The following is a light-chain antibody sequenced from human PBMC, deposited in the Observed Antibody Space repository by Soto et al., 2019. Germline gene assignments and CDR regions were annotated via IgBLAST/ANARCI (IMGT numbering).Light chain of an antibody. Sequence: DIQMTQSPSTLSASVGGRVTITCRASQSVSSWLAWYQQKPGKAPKLLIYKASSLESGVPSRFSGSESGTEFTLTISSLQPDDFATYYCQQYSGYSLTFGGGTKVEIK. CDR2: KAS. J-gene: IGKJ4*01. CDR3: QQYSGYSLT. V-gene: IGKV1-5*03. CDR1: QSVSSW.